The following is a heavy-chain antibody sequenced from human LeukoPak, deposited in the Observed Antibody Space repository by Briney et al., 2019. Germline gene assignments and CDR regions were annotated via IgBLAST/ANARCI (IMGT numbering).Heavy chain of an antibody. J-gene: IGHJ6*02. Sequence: GRSLRLSCAASGFTFSSYGMHWVRQAPGKGLEWVAVIWFDGSNKYYADSVKGGFTISRDNSKNTLYLQMNSLRAEDTAVYYCARERAGPYYYGMDVWGQGTTVTVSS. CDR2: IWFDGSNK. CDR3: ARERAGPYYYGMDV. CDR1: GFTFSSYG. V-gene: IGHV3-33*01.